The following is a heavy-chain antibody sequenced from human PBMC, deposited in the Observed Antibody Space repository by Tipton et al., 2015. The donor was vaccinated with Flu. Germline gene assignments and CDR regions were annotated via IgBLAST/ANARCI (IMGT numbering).Heavy chain of an antibody. CDR3: ARLEYSSMQRPYAMDV. D-gene: IGHD5-18*01. CDR2: ICPGDSDI. Sequence: QLVQSGAEVKKSGESLKISCKTSGYTFTDYWIGWVRQVPGKGLEWMGIICPGDSDIRYGPSFEGQVTISVDKSINTAYLQWTSLQASDTAMYYCARLEYSSMQRPYAMDVWGPGTMVTVSS. V-gene: IGHV5-51*01. CDR1: GYTFTDYW. J-gene: IGHJ6*02.